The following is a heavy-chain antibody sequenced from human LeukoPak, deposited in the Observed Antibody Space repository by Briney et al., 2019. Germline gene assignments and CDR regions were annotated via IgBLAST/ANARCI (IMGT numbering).Heavy chain of an antibody. V-gene: IGHV3-15*01. Sequence: GGSLRLSCSASGFTFTNAWMSWVRQAPGKGLEWVGRIKSKTDGGTTDYAAPVKGRFSISRGDSKNTLYLQMNSLKSEDTAVYYCQGGRFWGQGTLVTVPS. D-gene: IGHD1-26*01. CDR2: IKSKTDGGTT. J-gene: IGHJ4*02. CDR1: GFTFTNAW. CDR3: QGGRF.